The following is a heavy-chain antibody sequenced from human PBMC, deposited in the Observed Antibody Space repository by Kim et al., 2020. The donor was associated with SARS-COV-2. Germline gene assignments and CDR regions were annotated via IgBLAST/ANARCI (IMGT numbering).Heavy chain of an antibody. J-gene: IGHJ6*01. V-gene: IGHV1-69*13. Sequence: SVKVSCKASGGTFSSYAISWVRQAPGHGLEWMGRNDRICGRANYAQKFQGRVTITADESTSTAYMELSSLRSEDTAVYYCARVHMVRGVINPNYYGMDV. D-gene: IGHD3-10*01. CDR2: NDRICGRA. CDR3: ARVHMVRGVINPNYYGMDV. CDR1: GGTFSSYA.